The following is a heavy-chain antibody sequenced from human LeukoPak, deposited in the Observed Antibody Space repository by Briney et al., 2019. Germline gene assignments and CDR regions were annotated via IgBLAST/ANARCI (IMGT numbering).Heavy chain of an antibody. CDR2: ISGSGGST. J-gene: IGHJ4*02. CDR3: AKDPGGGSYGNAFDY. D-gene: IGHD1-26*01. Sequence: GGSLRLSCAASGFTFSSYAMSWVRQAPGKGLEWVSAISGSGGSTYYADSVKGRFTISGGNSKNTLYLQMNSLRAEDTAVYYCAKDPGGGSYGNAFDYWGQGTLVTVSS. CDR1: GFTFSSYA. V-gene: IGHV3-23*01.